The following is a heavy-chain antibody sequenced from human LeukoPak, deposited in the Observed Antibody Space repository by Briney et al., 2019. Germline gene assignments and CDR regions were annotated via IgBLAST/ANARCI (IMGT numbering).Heavy chain of an antibody. D-gene: IGHD2-21*02. CDR1: GXSITKDGYS. CDR2: ISYSGST. Sequence: SSETLSLTWTVSGXSITKDGYSWTWIRQPPGKGREWIGDISYSGSTKYKPSLKRRLTISGDVSKNQFSLKLTSVTAADTAVYYCARDVVLTSSPDAFDIWGQGTMVTVSS. V-gene: IGHV4-31*02. CDR3: ARDVVLTSSPDAFDI. J-gene: IGHJ3*02.